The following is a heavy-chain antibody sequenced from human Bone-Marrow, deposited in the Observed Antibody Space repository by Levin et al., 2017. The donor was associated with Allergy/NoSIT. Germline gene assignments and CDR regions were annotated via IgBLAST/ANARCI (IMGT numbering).Heavy chain of an antibody. J-gene: IGHJ1*01. V-gene: IGHV3-74*01. CDR2: INVDGSTT. CDR3: VTFVVEHL. Sequence: HSGGSLRLSCVASGFTFSTYWMHWVRQAPGKGLVWVSHINVDGSTTSYADSVKGRFTISRDNARNTVYLQVNSLRAEDTAVYYCVTFVVEHLWGQGTLVTVSS. CDR1: GFTFSTYW. D-gene: IGHD2-21*01.